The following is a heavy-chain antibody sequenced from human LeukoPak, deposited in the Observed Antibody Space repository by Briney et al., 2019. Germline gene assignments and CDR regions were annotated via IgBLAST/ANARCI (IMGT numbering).Heavy chain of an antibody. Sequence: KASETLSLTCTVPGGSISSSSYYWGWIRQPPGKGLEWIGSIYYSGSTYYNPSLKSLVTISVDTSKNQFSLKLSSVTAADTAVYYCKEGYYDSSGYYHDYWGQGTLVTVSS. CDR1: GGSISSSSYY. J-gene: IGHJ4*02. CDR2: IYYSGST. V-gene: IGHV4-39*01. CDR3: KEGYYDSSGYYHDY. D-gene: IGHD3-22*01.